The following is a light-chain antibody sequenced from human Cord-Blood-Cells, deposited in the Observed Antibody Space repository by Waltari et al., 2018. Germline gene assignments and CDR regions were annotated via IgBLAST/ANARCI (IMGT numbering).Light chain of an antibody. Sequence: QLVLTQSPSASASLGASVQLTCNLSSGHSSYAIAWHQQQPEKGPRYLMKLNSDGSHSKGDGIPDRFSGSSSGAERYLTISSLQSEDEADYYCQTWGTGIHWVFGGGTKLTVL. CDR1: SGHSSYA. J-gene: IGLJ3*02. CDR2: LNSDGSH. CDR3: QTWGTGIHWV. V-gene: IGLV4-69*01.